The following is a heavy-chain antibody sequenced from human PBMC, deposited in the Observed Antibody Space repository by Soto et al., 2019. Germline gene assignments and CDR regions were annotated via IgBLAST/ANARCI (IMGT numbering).Heavy chain of an antibody. CDR2: IIPILGTA. V-gene: IGHV1-69*01. J-gene: IGHJ2*01. Sequence: QVQLVQSGAEVKKPGSSVKVSCKASGGAFSSYAISWVRQAPGQGLEWMGGIIPILGTANYAQKFQGSVTISADESTSPAYMELRSRRSEDTAVYYCARDSNHLYWYFHLWGRGTLVTVSS. D-gene: IGHD6-13*01. CDR3: ARDSNHLYWYFHL. CDR1: GGAFSSYA.